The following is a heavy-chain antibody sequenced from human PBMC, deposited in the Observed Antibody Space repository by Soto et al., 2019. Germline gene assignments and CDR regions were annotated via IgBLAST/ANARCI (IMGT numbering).Heavy chain of an antibody. J-gene: IGHJ4*02. D-gene: IGHD1-7*01. CDR3: ARESGDNWTYEAH. V-gene: IGHV4-4*07. Sequence: QVQLQESGPGLVKPSETLSLTCTVSGASISDYSWSWIRQPAGKGLEWMGRISSTGNIHYNPSFRSRFTMSIDTSRDQFSLRLTSVTAVDTAVYYCARESGDNWTYEAHWVQGTQVIVSS. CDR1: GASISDYS. CDR2: ISSTGNI.